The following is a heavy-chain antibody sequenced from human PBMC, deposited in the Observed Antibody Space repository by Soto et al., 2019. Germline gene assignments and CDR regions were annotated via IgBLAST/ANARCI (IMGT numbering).Heavy chain of an antibody. D-gene: IGHD3-16*01. CDR3: ASDLGGGSEDGCPFSA. CDR2: MYDSGST. Sequence: QVQLQESGPGLVKPSQTLSLTCTVSGGSISGGSYYWNWIRQHPGKGLEWIGFMYDSGSTYYNPYLKTLLAIAVGTSKNQFPLKLSAVTAADTAVYYCASDLGGGSEDGCPFSAWGQGTLVTVSS. V-gene: IGHV4-31*01. CDR1: GGSISGGSYY. J-gene: IGHJ5*02.